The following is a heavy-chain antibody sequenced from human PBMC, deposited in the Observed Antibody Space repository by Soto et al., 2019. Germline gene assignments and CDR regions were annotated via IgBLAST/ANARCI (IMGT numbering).Heavy chain of an antibody. J-gene: IGHJ4*02. V-gene: IGHV1-2*04. CDR3: ARGRGVGYVHFDD. CDR2: INPNSGGT. Sequence: ASVKVSCKASGYTFTGYYMHWVRQAPGQGLEWMGWINPNSGGTNYAQKFQGWVTMTRDTSISTAYMELSRLRSDDTAVYYCARGRGVGYVHFDDWGQGTLVTVSS. D-gene: IGHD5-12*01. CDR1: GYTFTGYY.